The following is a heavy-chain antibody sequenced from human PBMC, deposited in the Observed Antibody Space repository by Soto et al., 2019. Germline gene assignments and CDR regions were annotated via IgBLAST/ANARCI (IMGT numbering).Heavy chain of an antibody. CDR1: GVMFSAYA. J-gene: IGHJ4*02. CDR3: PRDYLPRGVRAVGY. D-gene: IGHD3-10*01. CDR2: ISFDGSNK. Sequence: PGGSLRLCCVASGVMFSAYAMSGARQGAGKGLEWVGVISFDGSNKYYAEPFKGRFTISRDTSKNTLYLQMNSLRPEDTAVYYCPRDYLPRGVRAVGYWGQGTLVTSPQ. V-gene: IGHV3-30-3*01.